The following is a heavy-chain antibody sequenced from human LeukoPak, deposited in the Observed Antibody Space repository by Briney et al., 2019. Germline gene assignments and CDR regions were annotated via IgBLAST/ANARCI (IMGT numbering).Heavy chain of an antibody. D-gene: IGHD3-22*01. CDR3: ARGSYYDSSGYPAFDY. CDR2: IYYSGST. J-gene: IGHJ4*02. V-gene: IGHV4-39*01. Sequence: SETLSLTCTVSGGSISSSSYYWGWISQPPGKGLEWIGSIYYSGSTYYNPSLKSRVTISVDTSKNQFSLKLSSVTAADTAVYYCARGSYYDSSGYPAFDYWGQGTLVTVSS. CDR1: GGSISSSSYY.